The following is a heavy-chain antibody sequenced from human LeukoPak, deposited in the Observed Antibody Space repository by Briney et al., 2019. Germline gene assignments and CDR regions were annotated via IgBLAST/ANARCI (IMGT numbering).Heavy chain of an antibody. V-gene: IGHV3-53*01. CDR3: ARPLNHDSAY. J-gene: IGHJ4*02. D-gene: IGHD3-22*01. CDR2: IYSGGST. CDR1: GFTVSSNY. Sequence: GGSLRLSCAASGFTVSSNYMSWVRQAAGKGLEWVSVIYSGGSTYYADSVKGRSTISRDNSQNTGYLQMNSLRAEDTAVYYCARPLNHDSAYWGQGTLVTVSS.